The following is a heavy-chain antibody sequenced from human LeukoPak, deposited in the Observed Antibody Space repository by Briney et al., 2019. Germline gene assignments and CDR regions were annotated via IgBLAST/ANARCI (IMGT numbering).Heavy chain of an antibody. Sequence: GGSLRLSCAASGFTFSKYWLHWVRQPPGRGLVWLARINPDDKSTSYADSVKGRFTISIDDAKETLFLQMNSLTAEDTAVYYCLTIVETPIDAFDIXXQGAMVTVSS. V-gene: IGHV3-74*01. CDR1: GFTFSKYW. CDR3: LTIVETPIDAFDI. CDR2: INPDDKST. J-gene: IGHJ3*02. D-gene: IGHD4-23*01.